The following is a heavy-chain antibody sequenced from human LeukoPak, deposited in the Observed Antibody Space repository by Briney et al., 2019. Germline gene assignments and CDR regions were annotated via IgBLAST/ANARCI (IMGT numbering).Heavy chain of an antibody. CDR2: IYTSGST. D-gene: IGHD6-19*01. V-gene: IGHV4-61*02. Sequence: SETLSLTCTVSGGSISGGSYYWSWIRQPAGKGLEWIGRIYTSGSTNYNPSLKSRVTISVDTSKNQFSLKLSSVTAADTAVYYCARETPYSSGYNYWGQGTLVTVSS. CDR3: ARETPYSSGYNY. J-gene: IGHJ4*02. CDR1: GGSISGGSYY.